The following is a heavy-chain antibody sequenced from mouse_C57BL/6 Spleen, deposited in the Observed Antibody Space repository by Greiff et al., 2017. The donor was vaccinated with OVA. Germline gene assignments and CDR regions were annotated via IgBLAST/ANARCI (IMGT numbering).Heavy chain of an antibody. D-gene: IGHD1-1*01. CDR2: IWTGGGT. CDR3: ALSYYYGSRDYAMDY. J-gene: IGHJ4*01. Sequence: VMLVESGPGLVAPSQSLSITCSVSGFSLTSYAISWVRQPPGKGLEWLGVIWTGGGTNYNSALKSRLSISKDNSKSQVFLKMNSLQTDDTARYYCALSYYYGSRDYAMDYWGQGTSVTVSS. V-gene: IGHV2-9-1*01. CDR1: GFSLTSYA.